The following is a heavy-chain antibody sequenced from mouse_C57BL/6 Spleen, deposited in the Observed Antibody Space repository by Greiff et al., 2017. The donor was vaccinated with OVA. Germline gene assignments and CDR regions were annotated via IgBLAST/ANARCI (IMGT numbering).Heavy chain of an antibody. V-gene: IGHV8-12*01. CDR3: ARSYDYDPFFDY. CDR1: GFSLSTSGMG. J-gene: IGHJ2*01. D-gene: IGHD2-4*01. Sequence: QVTLKVSGPGILQSSQPLSLTCSFSGFSLSTSGMGVSWIRQPSGKGLEWLAHIYWDDDKRYNPSLKSRLTISQATSRNQVFLKITSVDTADTATNYCARSYDYDPFFDYWGQGTTLTVSS. CDR2: IYWDDDK.